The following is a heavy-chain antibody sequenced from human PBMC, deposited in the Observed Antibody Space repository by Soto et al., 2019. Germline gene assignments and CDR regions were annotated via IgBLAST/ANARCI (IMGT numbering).Heavy chain of an antibody. J-gene: IGHJ4*02. Sequence: PVGSLRLSCAASGFTFSSYAMSWVRQAPGNGLEWVSAISGSGGSTYYADSVKGRFTISRDNSKNTLYLQMNSLRAEDTAVYYCAKRELQVVVTQFDYWGQGTLVTVSS. D-gene: IGHD3-22*01. CDR3: AKRELQVVVTQFDY. V-gene: IGHV3-23*01. CDR2: ISGSGGST. CDR1: GFTFSSYA.